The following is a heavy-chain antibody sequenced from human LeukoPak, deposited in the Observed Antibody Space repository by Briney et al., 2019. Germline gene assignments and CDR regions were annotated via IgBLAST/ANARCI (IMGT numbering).Heavy chain of an antibody. D-gene: IGHD3-3*01. CDR3: ARAYKTKTFYDFWSGYYDP. CDR1: GFTLEDYA. V-gene: IGHV3-20*04. J-gene: IGHJ5*02. CDR2: INWNGLSR. Sequence: GGSLRLSCAASGFTLEDYAMTWVRQAPGKGLEWVSGINWNGLSRGYADSVKGRFTISRDNAKSSLYLQMNNLRVDDTAFYYCARAYKTKTFYDFWSGYYDPWGQGILVTVSS.